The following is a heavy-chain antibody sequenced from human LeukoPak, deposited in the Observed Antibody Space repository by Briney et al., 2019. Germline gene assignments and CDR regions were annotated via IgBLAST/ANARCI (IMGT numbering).Heavy chain of an antibody. Sequence: GGSLRLSCAASGFTFSDYAMSWVRQAPGKGLEWVSGTNGGGVRPQYADSVKGRFTDSRDNSQDTLCLQMNSLTAEDTALYYCAKHQGLFRYFDWAADAFDIRGQGTMVTVSS. CDR2: TNGGGVRP. D-gene: IGHD3-9*01. J-gene: IGHJ3*02. CDR3: AKHQGLFRYFDWAADAFDI. CDR1: GFTFSDYA. V-gene: IGHV3-23*01.